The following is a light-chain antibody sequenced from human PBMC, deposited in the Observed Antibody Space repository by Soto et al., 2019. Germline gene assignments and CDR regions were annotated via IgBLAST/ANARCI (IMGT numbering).Light chain of an antibody. V-gene: IGLV2-11*01. CDR3: CSYAGSYTYG. CDR2: DVS. J-gene: IGLJ1*01. Sequence: QSALTQPRSVSGSPGQSVTISCTGTSSDVGGYNYVSWYQQHPGKAPKLMIYDVSKRRSGVPDRFSGSKSVNTASLTISGLQAEDESDYYCCSYAGSYTYGFGTGTKLTV. CDR1: SSDVGGYNY.